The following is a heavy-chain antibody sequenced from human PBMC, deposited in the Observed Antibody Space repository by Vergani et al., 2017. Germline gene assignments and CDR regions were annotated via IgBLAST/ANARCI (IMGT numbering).Heavy chain of an antibody. CDR1: GGSISSYY. CDR2: IYNSGST. CDR3: ARAGYSTFDY. J-gene: IGHJ4*02. V-gene: IGHV4-59*01. Sequence: QVQLQESGPGLVKPSETLSLTCTVSGGSISSYYWSWIRKPPGKGLEWIGYIYNSGSTNSNPSLKSRVTISVDTSKNKFSLKLSSVTAADTAVYYCARAGYSTFDYWGQGTLVTVSS. D-gene: IGHD5-12*01.